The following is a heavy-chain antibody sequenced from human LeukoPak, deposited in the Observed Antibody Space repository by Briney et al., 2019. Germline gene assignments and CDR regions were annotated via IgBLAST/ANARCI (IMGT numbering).Heavy chain of an antibody. CDR3: ARGSGYYYYYYYMDV. V-gene: IGHV3-74*01. D-gene: IGHD3-3*01. Sequence: GGSLRLSCAASGFTFSSYWMHWVRQAPGKGLVWVSRINSDGSSTSYADSVKGRFTISRDNAKNTLYLQMNSLRAEDTAVYYCARGSGYYYYYYYMDVWGKGTTVTISS. CDR2: INSDGSST. J-gene: IGHJ6*03. CDR1: GFTFSSYW.